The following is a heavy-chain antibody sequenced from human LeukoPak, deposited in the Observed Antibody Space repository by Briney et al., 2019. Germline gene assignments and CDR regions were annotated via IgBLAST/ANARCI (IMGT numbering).Heavy chain of an antibody. D-gene: IGHD3-3*01. J-gene: IGHJ6*03. CDR1: GFTLSNFG. CDR3: ARDNDFWSGYGLYYYYYMDV. Sequence: GGSLRLSCAASGFTLSNFGMHWVRQAPGKGLEWVAFVRPDGSSNYYADSVKGRFTISRDNAKNSLYLQMNSLRAEDTAVYYCARDNDFWSGYGLYYYYYMDVWGKGTTVTVSS. CDR2: VRPDGSSN. V-gene: IGHV3-30*02.